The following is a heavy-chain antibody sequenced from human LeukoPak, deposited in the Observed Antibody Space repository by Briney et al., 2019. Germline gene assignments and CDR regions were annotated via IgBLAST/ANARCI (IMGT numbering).Heavy chain of an antibody. V-gene: IGHV3-66*02. CDR3: AKPRDGVLRYFDWLSSTLDAFDI. J-gene: IGHJ3*02. Sequence: PGGSLRLSCVASGFSISSNYMTWVRQAPGKGLQWVSIIYTGGSAYYADSVKGRFTISRDNSKNTLYLQMNSLRAEDTAVYYCAKPRDGVLRYFDWLSSTLDAFDIWGQGTMVTVSS. CDR1: GFSISSNY. D-gene: IGHD3-9*01. CDR2: IYTGGSA.